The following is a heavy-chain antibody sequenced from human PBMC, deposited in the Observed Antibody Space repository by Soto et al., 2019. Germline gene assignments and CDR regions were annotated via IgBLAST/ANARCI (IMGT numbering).Heavy chain of an antibody. Sequence: PGGSLRLSCAASGFTFSSYAMSWVRQAPGKGLEWVSAISGSGGSTYYADSVKGRFTISRDNSKNTLYLQMNSLRAEDTAVYYCAKEWVVVVVAARLDAFDIWGQGTMVTVSS. CDR1: GFTFSSYA. V-gene: IGHV3-23*01. J-gene: IGHJ3*02. D-gene: IGHD2-15*01. CDR2: ISGSGGST. CDR3: AKEWVVVVVAARLDAFDI.